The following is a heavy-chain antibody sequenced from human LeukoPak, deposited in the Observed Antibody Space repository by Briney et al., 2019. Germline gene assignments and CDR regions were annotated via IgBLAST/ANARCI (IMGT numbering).Heavy chain of an antibody. Sequence: PGGSLRLSCAASGFTFSSYAMSWVRQAPGKGLEWVSAISGSGGSTYYADSVKGRFTISRDNSKNTLYLQMNSLRAEDTAVYYCAKVGDDSSGYYFRYYYYYMDVWGKGTTVTVSS. CDR3: AKVGDDSSGYYFRYYYYYMDV. J-gene: IGHJ6*03. CDR2: ISGSGGST. D-gene: IGHD3-22*01. V-gene: IGHV3-23*01. CDR1: GFTFSSYA.